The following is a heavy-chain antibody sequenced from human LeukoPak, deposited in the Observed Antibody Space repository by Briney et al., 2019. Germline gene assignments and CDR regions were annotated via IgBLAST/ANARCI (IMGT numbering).Heavy chain of an antibody. D-gene: IGHD2-8*01. CDR1: GFSLRSSE. CDR3: ARDTVNGPFVISLDL. J-gene: IGHJ5*02. CDR2: VNSADNVE. Sequence: QPGGSLRLSCAASGFSLRSSEMNWARQAPGKGPEWVAHVNSADNVEYYTDYVRGRFTMSRDNAKDLLYLQMNSLRDEDTAVYYCARDTVNGPFVISLDLWGQGVLVTVSS. V-gene: IGHV3-48*03.